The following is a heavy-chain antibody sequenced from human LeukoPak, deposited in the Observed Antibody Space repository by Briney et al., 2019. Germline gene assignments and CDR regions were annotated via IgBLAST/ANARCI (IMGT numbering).Heavy chain of an antibody. CDR1: GYTFINYV. Sequence: ASVKVSCKASGYTFINYVISWGRQAPGQGLEWMGWISAYNGNTNYAQKFQGRVTMTTDTSTSTVYMELMSLTSDDTAVYYCARGRQQWLVGGAFDIWGQGTMVTVSS. CDR2: ISAYNGNT. V-gene: IGHV1-18*01. CDR3: ARGRQQWLVGGAFDI. D-gene: IGHD6-19*01. J-gene: IGHJ3*02.